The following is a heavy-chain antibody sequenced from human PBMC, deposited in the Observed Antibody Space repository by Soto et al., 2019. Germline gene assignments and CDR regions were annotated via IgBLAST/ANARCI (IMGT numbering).Heavy chain of an antibody. D-gene: IGHD4-4*01. CDR3: ARGPLDYSNYMAQDV. CDR2: IYYSGST. J-gene: IGHJ6*04. Sequence: SETLSLTCTVSGGSISSGGYYWSWIRQHPGKGLEWIGYIYYSGSTYYNPSLKSRVTISVDTSKNQFSLKLSSVTAADTAVYYCARGPLDYSNYMAQDVWGKGTTVTVSS. CDR1: GGSISSGGYY. V-gene: IGHV4-31*03.